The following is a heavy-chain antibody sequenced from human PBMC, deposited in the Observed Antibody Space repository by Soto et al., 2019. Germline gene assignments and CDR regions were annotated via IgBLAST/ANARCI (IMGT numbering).Heavy chain of an antibody. CDR2: ISAYNGNT. V-gene: IGHV1-18*04. CDR1: GYTFTSYG. CDR3: ARDIGDYGDYRYYYGMDV. D-gene: IGHD4-17*01. Sequence: QVQLVQSGAEVKKPGASVKVSCKASGYTFTSYGISWVRQAPGQGLEWMGWISAYNGNTNYAQKLQGRVTMTTDTSTSTAYMEPRSLRSDDTAVYYCARDIGDYGDYRYYYGMDVWGQGTTVTVSS. J-gene: IGHJ6*02.